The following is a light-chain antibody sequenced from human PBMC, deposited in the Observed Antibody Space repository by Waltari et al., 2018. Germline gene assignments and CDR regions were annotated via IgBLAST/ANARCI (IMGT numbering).Light chain of an antibody. CDR2: KVF. Sequence: LVHSDGKTYLNWFQQRPGQSTRRLIYKVFNRDSGVPDRFSGRWSGTDFTLKISRVEAEDVGVYYCMQATHLPLTFGQGTKVEIK. CDR1: LVHSDGKTY. V-gene: IGKV2-30*02. CDR3: MQATHLPLT. J-gene: IGKJ1*01.